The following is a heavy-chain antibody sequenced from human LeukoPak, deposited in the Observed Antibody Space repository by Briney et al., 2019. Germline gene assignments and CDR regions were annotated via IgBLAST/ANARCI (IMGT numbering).Heavy chain of an antibody. D-gene: IGHD2-2*01. Sequence: PVKVSCKASGGTFSSYAISWVRQAPGQGLEWMGGIIPIFGTANYAQKFQGRVTITADESTSTAYMELSSLRSEDTAVYYCARAGVVPAAILSPNYYYMDVWGKGTTVTVSS. J-gene: IGHJ6*03. CDR2: IIPIFGTA. V-gene: IGHV1-69*13. CDR3: ARAGVVPAAILSPNYYYMDV. CDR1: GGTFSSYA.